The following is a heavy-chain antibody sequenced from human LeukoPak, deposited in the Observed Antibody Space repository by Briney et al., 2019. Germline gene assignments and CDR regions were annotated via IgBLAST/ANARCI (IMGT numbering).Heavy chain of an antibody. CDR3: AQIMYYYDSSGYRASFYMDV. CDR2: IYHSGST. J-gene: IGHJ6*03. CDR1: GYSISSGYY. D-gene: IGHD3-22*01. Sequence: SETLSLTCTVSGYSISSGYYWGWIRPPPGKGLEWIGSIYHSGSTYYNPSLKSRVTILVDTSKNQFSLKLSSVTAADTAVYYCAQIMYYYDSSGYRASFYMDVWRKGTTVTVSS. V-gene: IGHV4-38-2*02.